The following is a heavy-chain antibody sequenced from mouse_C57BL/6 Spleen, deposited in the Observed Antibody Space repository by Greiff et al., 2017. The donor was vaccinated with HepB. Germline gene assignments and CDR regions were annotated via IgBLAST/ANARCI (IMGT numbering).Heavy chain of an antibody. D-gene: IGHD4-1*01. CDR3: ARHLELTEAMDY. CDR1: GFTFSSYT. Sequence: EVMLVESGGGLVKPGGSLKLSCAASGFTFSSYTMSWVRQTPEKRLEWVATISGGGGNTYYPDSVKGRFTISRDNAKNTLYLQMSSLRSEDTALYYCARHLELTEAMDYWGQGTSVTVSS. V-gene: IGHV5-9*01. CDR2: ISGGGGNT. J-gene: IGHJ4*01.